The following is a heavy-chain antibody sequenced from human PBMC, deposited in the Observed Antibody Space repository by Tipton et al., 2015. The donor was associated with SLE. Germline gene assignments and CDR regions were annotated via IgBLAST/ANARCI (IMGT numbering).Heavy chain of an antibody. CDR1: GFTFSSYS. Sequence: SLRLSCAASGFTFSSYSMNWVRQPPGKGLEWVAVISYDGSNKYYADSVKGRFTISRDNSKNTLYLRMNSLRAEDTAVYYCAREGDWNYVGPFDYWGQGTLVTVSS. J-gene: IGHJ4*02. D-gene: IGHD1-7*01. CDR3: AREGDWNYVGPFDY. CDR2: ISYDGSNK. V-gene: IGHV3-30*03.